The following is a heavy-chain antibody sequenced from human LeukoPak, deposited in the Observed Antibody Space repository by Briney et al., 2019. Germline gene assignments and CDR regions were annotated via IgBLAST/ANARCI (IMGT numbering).Heavy chain of an antibody. Sequence: GGSLRLSCAASGFTFSSYAMSWVRQAPGKGLEWGSAISGSGGSTYYADSVKGRFTISRDNSKNTLYLQMNSLRAEDTAVYYCAKGGPFWSGYPYYMDVWGKGTTVTVSS. CDR2: ISGSGGST. CDR1: GFTFSSYA. V-gene: IGHV3-23*01. J-gene: IGHJ6*03. D-gene: IGHD3-3*01. CDR3: AKGGPFWSGYPYYMDV.